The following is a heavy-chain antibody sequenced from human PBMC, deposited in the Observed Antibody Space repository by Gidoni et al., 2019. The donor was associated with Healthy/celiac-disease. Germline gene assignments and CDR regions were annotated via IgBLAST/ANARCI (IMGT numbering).Heavy chain of an antibody. J-gene: IGHJ3*02. D-gene: IGHD1-26*01. CDR2: ISGSGGST. CDR1: GFTFSIYA. Sequence: EVQLLESGGGLVQPGGSLRLSCAASGFTFSIYAMSWVRQAPGKGLEWVSAISGSGGSTYYADSVKGRFTISRDNSKNTLYLQRNSLRAEDTAVYYCAKVKWELLKMGAFDIWGQGTMVTVSS. V-gene: IGHV3-23*01. CDR3: AKVKWELLKMGAFDI.